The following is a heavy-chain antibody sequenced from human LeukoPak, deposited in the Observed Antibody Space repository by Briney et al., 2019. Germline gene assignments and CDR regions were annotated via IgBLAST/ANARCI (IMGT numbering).Heavy chain of an antibody. CDR2: IKRDGSEK. D-gene: IGHD3-22*01. CDR3: ARDLYYYDSSGYMY. J-gene: IGHJ4*02. CDR1: GFTFSSYW. Sequence: GGSLRLSCAASGFTFSSYWMSWVRQAPGKGLEWVANIKRDGSEKYYVDSVKGRFTISRDNAKNSLYLQMNSLRAEDTAVYYCARDLYYYDSSGYMYWGQGTLVTVSS. V-gene: IGHV3-7*01.